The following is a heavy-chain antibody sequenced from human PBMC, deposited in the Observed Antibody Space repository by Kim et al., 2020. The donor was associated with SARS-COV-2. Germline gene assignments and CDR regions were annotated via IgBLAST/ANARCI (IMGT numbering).Heavy chain of an antibody. CDR2: ISGSGDST. J-gene: IGHJ5*02. Sequence: GGSLRLSCAASGFTFSSYAMSWVRQAPGKGLEWVSAISGSGDSTYYAVSVKGRFTISRDNSKNTLYLQMNSLRAEDTAVYYCAKGATGTGGNWFDPWGQGTLVTVSS. D-gene: IGHD1-1*01. V-gene: IGHV3-23*01. CDR1: GFTFSSYA. CDR3: AKGATGTGGNWFDP.